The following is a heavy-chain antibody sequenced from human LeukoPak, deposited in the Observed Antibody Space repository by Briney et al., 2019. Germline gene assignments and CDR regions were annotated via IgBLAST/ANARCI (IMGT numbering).Heavy chain of an antibody. D-gene: IGHD3-3*01. V-gene: IGHV3-7*01. CDR2: IKQDGSEK. CDR3: ARDLAYYDFWSGFHMDV. Sequence: PGGSLRLSCAVSGFTFSSYWMSWVRQAPGKGLEWVANIKQDGSEKYYVDSVKGRFTISRDNAKNSLYLQMNSLRAEDTAVYYCARDLAYYDFWSGFHMDVWGKGTTVTVSS. J-gene: IGHJ6*03. CDR1: GFTFSSYW.